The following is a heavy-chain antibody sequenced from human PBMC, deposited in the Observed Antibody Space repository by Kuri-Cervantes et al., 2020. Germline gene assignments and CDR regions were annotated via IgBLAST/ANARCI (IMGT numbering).Heavy chain of an antibody. CDR1: GGSISSGGYY. D-gene: IGHD3-3*02. CDR2: IYYSGST. CDR3: ARDSMTGIDY. V-gene: IGHV4-31*03. Sequence: LRLSCTVSGGSISSGGYYWSWIRQHPGKGLEWIGYIYYSGSTYYNPSLKSRVTISVDTSKNKFSLKLSSVTAADTAVYYCARDSMTGIDYWGQGTLVTVSS. J-gene: IGHJ4*02.